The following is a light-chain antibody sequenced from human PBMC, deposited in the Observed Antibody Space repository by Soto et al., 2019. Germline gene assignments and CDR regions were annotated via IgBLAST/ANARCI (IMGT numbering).Light chain of an antibody. Sequence: EVVLTQSPATLSLSPGERATLSCRTSQSIDYNLAWFQQKPGQTPRLLILAASQRAAGVPARFRGSGSGTDFTLTISSLEPEDVAIYYCQQYLSFPMYTFAQGTKLEIK. CDR3: QQYLSFPMYT. V-gene: IGKV3-11*01. CDR2: AAS. CDR1: QSIDYN. J-gene: IGKJ2*01.